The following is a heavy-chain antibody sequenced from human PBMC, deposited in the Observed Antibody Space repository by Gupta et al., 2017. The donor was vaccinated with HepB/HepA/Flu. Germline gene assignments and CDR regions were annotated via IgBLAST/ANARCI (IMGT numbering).Heavy chain of an antibody. V-gene: IGHV3-7*01. D-gene: IGHD3-3*01. CDR2: IKHDGSAI. CDR1: GFTFSNYW. Sequence: EVQLVESGGGLVEPGGSLRLSCAASGFTFSNYWMHWVRQAPGTGLEWVANIKHDGSAIFYAGSVRGRFTISRDNAKNSVYLQMNSLRAEDTAVYYCARGAHYESFSWFDSWGQGTLVTVSS. J-gene: IGHJ5*01. CDR3: ARGAHYESFSWFDS.